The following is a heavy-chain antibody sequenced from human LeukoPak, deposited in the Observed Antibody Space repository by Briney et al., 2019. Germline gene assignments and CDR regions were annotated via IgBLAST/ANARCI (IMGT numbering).Heavy chain of an antibody. CDR3: AREEYYYDSSGHTYAFDI. Sequence: GASVKVSCKASGYTFTGYYMHWVRQAPGQGLEWMGWISAYNGNTNYAQKLQGRVTMTTDTSTSTAYMELRSLRSDDTAVYYCAREEYYYDSSGHTYAFDIWGQGTMVTVSS. CDR1: GYTFTGYY. J-gene: IGHJ3*02. CDR2: ISAYNGNT. V-gene: IGHV1-18*04. D-gene: IGHD3-22*01.